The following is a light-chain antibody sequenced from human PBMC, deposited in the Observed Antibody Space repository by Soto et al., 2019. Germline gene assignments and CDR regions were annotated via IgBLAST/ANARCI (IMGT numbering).Light chain of an antibody. CDR1: QGVLNSSNNKNY. CDR2: WAS. Sequence: DIVMTQSPDSLAVSLDERATINCKSSQGVLNSSNNKNYLAWYQQRPGQPPKLLIYWASTRESGVPDRFSGSGSGTDFTLTISSLQAEDVAVYYCQQYYSIPYTFGQGTKLEIK. V-gene: IGKV4-1*01. J-gene: IGKJ2*01. CDR3: QQYYSIPYT.